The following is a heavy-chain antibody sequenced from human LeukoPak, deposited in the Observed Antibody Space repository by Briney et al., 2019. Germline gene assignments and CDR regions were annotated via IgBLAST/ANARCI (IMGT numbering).Heavy chain of an antibody. CDR2: MYYSGST. D-gene: IGHD3-22*01. J-gene: IGHJ3*01. Sequence: SETLSLTCTVSGGSISSGDYYWSWIRQPPGKGLEWIAYMYYSGSTYYNPSLKSRVTMSADTSKNQLSLKLSSVTAADTAVYYCARPYYYDSRIDPWGQGTMVTVSS. CDR1: GGSISSGDYY. CDR3: ARPYYYDSRIDP. V-gene: IGHV4-30-4*01.